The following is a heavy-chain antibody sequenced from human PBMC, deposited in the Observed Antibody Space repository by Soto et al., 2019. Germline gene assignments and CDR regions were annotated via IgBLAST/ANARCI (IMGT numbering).Heavy chain of an antibody. V-gene: IGHV4-38-2*02. D-gene: IGHD3-9*01. CDR3: ANRVDVLAPWN. Sequence: SETLSLICTVSGYSLYSGFYWAWIRQPPGKGLEWIGSVYQSGDTYFNPSLKSRATISMDASINQFYLRLTSVTAADTATYYCANRVDVLAPWNWGQGTLVTVSS. CDR1: GYSLYSGFY. CDR2: VYQSGDT. J-gene: IGHJ4*02.